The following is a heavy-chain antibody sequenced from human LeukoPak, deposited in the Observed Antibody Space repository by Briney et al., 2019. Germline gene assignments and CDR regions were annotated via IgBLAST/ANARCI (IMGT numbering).Heavy chain of an antibody. D-gene: IGHD3-9*01. CDR2: IKEDGSDK. Sequence: GGSLRLSCAASGFSFGNYWMSWVRQAPGKGLEWVANIKEDGSDKYYVDSVKGRFTISRDNAKNSLYLQMNSLRAEDTALYYCARDIRGPYSATYRRYYFYMDVWGEGTTVTVSS. V-gene: IGHV3-7*01. CDR3: ARDIRGPYSATYRRYYFYMDV. CDR1: GFSFGNYW. J-gene: IGHJ6*03.